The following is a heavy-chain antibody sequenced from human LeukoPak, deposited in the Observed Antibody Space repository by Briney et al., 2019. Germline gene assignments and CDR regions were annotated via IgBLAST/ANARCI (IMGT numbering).Heavy chain of an antibody. CDR3: ARDPTAQWLVPGYYYYMAV. V-gene: IGHV1-46*01. D-gene: IGHD6-19*01. CDR2: INPSGGST. J-gene: IGHJ6*03. Sequence: ASVKVSCKASGYTFTSYYTHWARQAPGQGLEWMGIINPSGGSTTYAQKFQGRVTMTRDTSTSTVYMELSSLRSEDTAVYYCARDPTAQWLVPGYYYYMAVWGKGTTVTISS. CDR1: GYTFTSYY.